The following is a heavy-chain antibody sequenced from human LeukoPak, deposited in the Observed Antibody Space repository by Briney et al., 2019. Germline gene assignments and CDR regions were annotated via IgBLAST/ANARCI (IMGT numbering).Heavy chain of an antibody. CDR2: ISSSSSYI. CDR3: ATTQFSSSWPNWFDP. CDR1: GFTFSSYS. J-gene: IGHJ5*02. V-gene: IGHV3-21*01. D-gene: IGHD6-13*01. Sequence: PGGSLRLSCAASGFTFSSYSMNWVRQAPGKGLEWVSSISSSSSYIYYADSVKGRFTISRDNAKNSLYLQMNSLRAEDTAVYYCATTQFSSSWPNWFDPWGQGTLVTVSS.